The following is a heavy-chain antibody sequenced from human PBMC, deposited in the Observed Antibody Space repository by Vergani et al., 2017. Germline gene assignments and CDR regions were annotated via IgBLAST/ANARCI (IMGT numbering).Heavy chain of an antibody. CDR3: ARDGVDMEWELLSGFDY. V-gene: IGHV3-30-3*01. CDR1: GFTFSSYA. CDR2: ISYDGSNK. Sequence: VQLVESGGGVVRPGGSLRLSCAASGFTFSSYAMHWVRQAPGKGLEWVAVISYDGSNKYYADSVKGRFTISRDNSKNTLYLQMNSLRAEDTAVYYCARDGVDMEWELLSGFDYWGQGTLVTVSS. D-gene: IGHD1-26*01. J-gene: IGHJ4*02.